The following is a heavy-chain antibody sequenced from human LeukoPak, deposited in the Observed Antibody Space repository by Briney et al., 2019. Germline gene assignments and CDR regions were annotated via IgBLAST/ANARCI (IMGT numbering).Heavy chain of an antibody. Sequence: GGSLRLSCAASGFTFDNYGINWVRQAPGKGLEWVSYISSSSSTIYYADSVKGRFTISRDNAKNSLYLQMNSLRAEDTAVYYCARDGVEFYNWFDPWGQGTLVTVSS. CDR2: ISSSSSTI. V-gene: IGHV3-48*01. D-gene: IGHD2-21*01. CDR1: GFTFDNYG. CDR3: ARDGVEFYNWFDP. J-gene: IGHJ5*02.